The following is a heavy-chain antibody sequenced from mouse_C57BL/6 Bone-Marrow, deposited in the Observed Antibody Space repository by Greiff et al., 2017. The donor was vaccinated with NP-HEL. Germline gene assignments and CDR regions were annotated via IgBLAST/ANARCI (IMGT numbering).Heavy chain of an antibody. CDR1: GYAFSSSW. CDR2: IYPGDGDT. V-gene: IGHV1-82*01. J-gene: IGHJ3*01. D-gene: IGHD3-2*02. Sequence: QVQLQQSGPELVKPGASVKISCKASGYAFSSSWMNWVKQRPGKGLEWIGRIYPGDGDTNYNGKFKGKATLTADKSSSTAYMQLSSLTSEDSAVYFCARRTAQALAYWGQGTLVTVSA. CDR3: ARRTAQALAY.